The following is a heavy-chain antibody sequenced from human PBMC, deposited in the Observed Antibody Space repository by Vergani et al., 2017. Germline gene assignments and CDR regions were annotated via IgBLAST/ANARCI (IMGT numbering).Heavy chain of an antibody. CDR3: AREYSSTSGGAFDF. D-gene: IGHD2-2*01. Sequence: QLVESGGGWVQPGGSLRLSCVVSGFDFSSYIMNWVRQAPGKGLEWVSFVSTGTKSQSYAESVKGRFTISRDSAKNSLYLQMDSLRAEDTAVYYCAREYSSTSGGAFDFWGQGTMVTVSS. CDR2: VSTGTKSQ. V-gene: IGHV3-48*01. J-gene: IGHJ3*01. CDR1: GFDFSSYI.